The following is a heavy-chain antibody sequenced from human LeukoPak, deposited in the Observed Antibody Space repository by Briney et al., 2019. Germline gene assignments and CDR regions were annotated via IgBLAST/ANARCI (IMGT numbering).Heavy chain of an antibody. D-gene: IGHD2-21*02. CDR2: IYYSGST. J-gene: IGHJ4*02. Sequence: SETLSLTCTVSGGSISSSSYYWGWIRQPPGKGLEWIGSIYYSGSTYYNPSLKSRVTISVDTSKNQFSLKLSSVTAADTAVYYCAIYCGGDCYHYYWGQGTLVTVSS. CDR1: GGSISSSSYY. CDR3: AIYCGGDCYHYY. V-gene: IGHV4-39*01.